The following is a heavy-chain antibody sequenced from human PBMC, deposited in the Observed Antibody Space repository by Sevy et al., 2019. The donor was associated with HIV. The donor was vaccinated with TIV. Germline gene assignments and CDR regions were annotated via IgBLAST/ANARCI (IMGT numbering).Heavy chain of an antibody. CDR1: GFTFKKHA. J-gene: IGHJ4*02. CDR2: IGSGGETT. D-gene: IGHD6-19*01. CDR3: ARGNSGWPYYLDA. Sequence: GGSLRLSCAGSGFTFKKHAMGWVHQAPGKGLEWVSAIGSGGETTYYADSVKGRFTISRDNSKNTMYMQMNSLRPEDMATYYCARGNSGWPYYLDAWGPGALVTVSS. V-gene: IGHV3-23*01.